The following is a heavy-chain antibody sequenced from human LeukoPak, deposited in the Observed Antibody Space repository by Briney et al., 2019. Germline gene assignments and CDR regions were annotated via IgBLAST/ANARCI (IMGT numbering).Heavy chain of an antibody. CDR3: AKDLGTVTTCYFQH. J-gene: IGHJ1*01. CDR2: ISGSGGST. V-gene: IGHV3-23*01. Sequence: GGSLRLSCAASGFTFSSYAMSWVRQGPGKGLEWVSGISGSGGSTYYADSVKGRFTISRDNSKNTLCLQMNSLRAEDTAVYYCAKDLGTVTTCYFQHWGQGTLVTVSS. CDR1: GFTFSSYA. D-gene: IGHD4-17*01.